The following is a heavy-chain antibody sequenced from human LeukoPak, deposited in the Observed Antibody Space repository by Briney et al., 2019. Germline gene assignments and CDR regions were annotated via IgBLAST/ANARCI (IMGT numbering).Heavy chain of an antibody. CDR2: INPNSGGT. J-gene: IGHJ3*02. CDR3: ARGPITFYAFDI. CDR1: GYTVTGYY. D-gene: IGHD3-16*01. Sequence: ASVKVSCKASGYTVTGYYMHWVRQAPGQGLGWMGWINPNSGGTNYAKKFQGRVTMTRDTSISTAYMELSRLRSDDTAVYYCARGPITFYAFDIWGQGTMVTVSS. V-gene: IGHV1-2*02.